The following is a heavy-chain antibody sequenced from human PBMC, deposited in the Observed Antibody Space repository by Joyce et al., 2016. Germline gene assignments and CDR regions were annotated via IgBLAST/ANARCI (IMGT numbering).Heavy chain of an antibody. CDR3: ARAFSKYYDSSYFDY. CDR1: GYTFPTYG. J-gene: IGHJ4*02. V-gene: IGHV1-18*01. Sequence: QVQLVQSGAEVKKSGASVKVSCKASGYTFPTYGITWVRQAPGQGLEWLGWGSADKGKTNYAQKLQGRVTMTTETSTSTAYMELRSLRSDDTAVYYCARAFSKYYDSSYFDYWGQGTLVTVSS. CDR2: GSADKGKT. D-gene: IGHD3-22*01.